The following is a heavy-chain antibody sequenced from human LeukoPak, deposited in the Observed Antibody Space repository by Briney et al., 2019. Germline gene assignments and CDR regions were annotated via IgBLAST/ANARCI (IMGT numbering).Heavy chain of an antibody. CDR3: ARVRVSSYYGMDI. V-gene: IGHV4-59*01. CDR1: GCSISSFY. CDR2: IYYSGST. J-gene: IGHJ6*02. Sequence: SETLSLTCTVSGCSISSFYWSWIRQPPGKGLEWIGYIYYSGSTNYNPSLKSRVTISVDTSKNQFSLKPSSVTAADTAVYYCARVRVSSYYGMDIWGQGTTVTVSS. D-gene: IGHD2/OR15-2a*01.